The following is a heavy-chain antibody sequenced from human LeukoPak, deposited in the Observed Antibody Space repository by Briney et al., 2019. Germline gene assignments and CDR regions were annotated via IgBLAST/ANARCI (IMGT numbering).Heavy chain of an antibody. J-gene: IGHJ4*02. Sequence: HPGGSLRLSCSASGFTFSNYAMHWVRQAPGKGLEYVSAISSNGGSTYYADSVKGRFTISRDNSKNTLYLQMSSLRAEDTAVYYCVKGAGSRTYYFDYWGQGTLVTVSS. V-gene: IGHV3-64D*06. CDR1: GFTFSNYA. CDR2: ISSNGGST. CDR3: VKGAGSRTYYFDY. D-gene: IGHD3-10*01.